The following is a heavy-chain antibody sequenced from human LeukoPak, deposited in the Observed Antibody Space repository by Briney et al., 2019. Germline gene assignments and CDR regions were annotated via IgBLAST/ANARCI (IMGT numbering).Heavy chain of an antibody. Sequence: PGGSLRLSCVASGFIFSSFWMTWVRQAPGKGLEWVANINQEGSEKNYADSVKGRFIISRDTAKNSVYLQLNSLTAEDTAVYYCARDGGVTGYDLLDYWGQGTLVTVSS. D-gene: IGHD5-12*01. V-gene: IGHV3-7*01. CDR3: ARDGGVTGYDLLDY. J-gene: IGHJ4*02. CDR2: INQEGSEK. CDR1: GFIFSSFW.